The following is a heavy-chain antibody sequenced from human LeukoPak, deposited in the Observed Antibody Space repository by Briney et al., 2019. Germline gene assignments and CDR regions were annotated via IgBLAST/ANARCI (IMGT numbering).Heavy chain of an antibody. CDR3: AKSYYYDSSGPRHYYFDY. CDR1: GFTFSSYA. J-gene: IGHJ4*02. Sequence: GGSLRLSCAASGFTFSSYAMSWVRQAPGKGLEWVSAISGSGGSTYYADSVKGRSTISSDNSKNTLYLQMNSLRAEDTAVYYCAKSYYYDSSGPRHYYFDYWGQGTLVTVSS. CDR2: ISGSGGST. D-gene: IGHD3-22*01. V-gene: IGHV3-23*01.